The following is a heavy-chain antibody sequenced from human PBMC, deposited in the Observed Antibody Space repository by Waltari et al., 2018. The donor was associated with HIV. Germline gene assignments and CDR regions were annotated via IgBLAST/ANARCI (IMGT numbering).Heavy chain of an antibody. CDR3: ARTIFGVMITSDFFYGMDV. CDR1: GFIFGDYA. CDR2: ISFDGNNA. D-gene: IGHD3-3*01. J-gene: IGHJ6*02. V-gene: IGHV3-30-3*01. Sequence: QAQLVESGGGVAQPGRSLRLSCSASGFIFGDYAMHWVRSAPGKGLEWVGLISFDGNNAYYADSVKGRFTISRDNSKNTMSLQMNSLRSDDTALYYCARTIFGVMITSDFFYGMDVWGQGTTVTVS.